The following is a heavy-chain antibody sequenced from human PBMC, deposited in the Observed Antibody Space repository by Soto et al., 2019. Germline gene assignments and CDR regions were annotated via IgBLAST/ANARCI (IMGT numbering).Heavy chain of an antibody. CDR2: IWHDGSEK. CDR3: AGAANSAEPAH. V-gene: IGHV3-33*01. J-gene: IGHJ1*01. D-gene: IGHD6-25*01. Sequence: QVQLVESGGGVVQPGTSVRLSCAASGVTFSTYGIHWVRQAPGKGLEWVAVIWHDGSEKYYADYVTGRCTISRDNFKRTLNLHMTRPGADATAVYYGAGAANSAEPAHWGQGTVVTVSS. CDR1: GVTFSTYG.